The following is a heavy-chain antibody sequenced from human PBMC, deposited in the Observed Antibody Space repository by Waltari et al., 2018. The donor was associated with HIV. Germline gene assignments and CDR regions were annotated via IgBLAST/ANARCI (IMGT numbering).Heavy chain of an antibody. J-gene: IGHJ6*02. CDR1: GGSFSGHY. Sequence: QVQLQQWGPGLLKPSETLSLTCAVYGGSFSGHYRSWIRQPPGKGLEWIGEINHSGSTNYNPSLKSRVTISVDTSKNQFSLKLSSVTAADTAVYYCARGLDVDTAMVPPYYGMDVWGQGTTVTVSS. D-gene: IGHD5-18*01. CDR3: ARGLDVDTAMVPPYYGMDV. V-gene: IGHV4-34*01. CDR2: INHSGST.